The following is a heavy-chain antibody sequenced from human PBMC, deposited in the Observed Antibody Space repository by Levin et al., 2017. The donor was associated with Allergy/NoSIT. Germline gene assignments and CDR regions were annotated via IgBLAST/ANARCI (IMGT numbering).Heavy chain of an antibody. CDR3: ARDWDTSDSTGYYYSFEY. Sequence: GESLKISCAASGFTCSAYRMNWVRQAPGKGLEWGSFISSSSTIIYYADSVKGRFTISRDNAKNSLYLQMNSLRDEDTAVYYCARDWDTSDSTGYYYSFEYWGQGTLVTVSS. V-gene: IGHV3-48*02. J-gene: IGHJ4*02. CDR1: GFTCSAYR. CDR2: ISSSSTII. D-gene: IGHD3-22*01.